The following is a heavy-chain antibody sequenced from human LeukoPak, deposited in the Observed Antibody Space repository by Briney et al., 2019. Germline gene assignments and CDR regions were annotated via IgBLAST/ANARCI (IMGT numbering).Heavy chain of an antibody. D-gene: IGHD5-18*01. Sequence: PGGSLRLSXAASGFTFDDYAMHWVRQSPGKGLEWLSLISGDGGSTYYADSVKGRFTISRDNSKNSLYLQMNSLRTEDTALYYCAKVGYGQLGLFDYWGQGTLVTVSS. V-gene: IGHV3-43*02. CDR2: ISGDGGST. J-gene: IGHJ4*02. CDR3: AKVGYGQLGLFDY. CDR1: GFTFDDYA.